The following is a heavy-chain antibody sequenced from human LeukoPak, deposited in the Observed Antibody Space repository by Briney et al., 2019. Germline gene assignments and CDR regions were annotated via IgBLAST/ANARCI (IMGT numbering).Heavy chain of an antibody. V-gene: IGHV4-59*01. CDR2: IYYSGST. CDR3: ARIDDYYDSSGYPLDASDI. Sequence: PSETLSLTCTVSGGSISSYYWSWIRQPPGKGLEWIGYIYYSGSTNYNPSLKSRVTISVDTSKIQFSLKLSSVTAADTAVYYCARIDDYYDSSGYPLDASDIWGQGTMVTVSS. CDR1: GGSISSYY. D-gene: IGHD3-22*01. J-gene: IGHJ3*02.